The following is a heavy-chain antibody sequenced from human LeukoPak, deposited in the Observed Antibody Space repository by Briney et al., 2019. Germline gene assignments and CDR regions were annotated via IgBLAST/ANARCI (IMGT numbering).Heavy chain of an antibody. V-gene: IGHV3-23*01. CDR3: ASLRGNHRTSFDY. J-gene: IGHJ4*02. CDR2: IGDSGANK. D-gene: IGHD1-14*01. CDR1: GFTFNTYA. Sequence: GGSLRLSCAASGFTFNTYAMSWVRQAPGKGLDWVSSIGDSGANKFYADSVKGRFTISRDNSKNTLYLQMNSLTTEDAAVYYCASLRGNHRTSFDYWGQGTLVTVSS.